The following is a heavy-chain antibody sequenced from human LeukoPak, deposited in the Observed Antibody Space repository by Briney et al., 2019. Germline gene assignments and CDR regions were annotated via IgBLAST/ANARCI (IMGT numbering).Heavy chain of an antibody. J-gene: IGHJ4*02. CDR3: ARIYCSGGSCYFPFDY. CDR1: GFTFSTYV. V-gene: IGHV4-39*01. Sequence: LRLSCAASGFTFSTYVMHWVRQAPGRGLEWIGSIYYSGSTYYNPSLKSRVTISVDTSKNQSSLKLSSVTAADTAVYYCARIYCSGGSCYFPFDYWGQGTLVTVSS. CDR2: IYYSGST. D-gene: IGHD2-15*01.